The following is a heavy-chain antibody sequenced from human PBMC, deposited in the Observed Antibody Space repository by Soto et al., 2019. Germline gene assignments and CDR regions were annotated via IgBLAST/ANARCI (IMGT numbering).Heavy chain of an antibody. CDR2: IIPILGIA. CDR3: ARDYGDYFYYYYMDV. J-gene: IGHJ6*03. Sequence: ASVKGSRKGSGGTFSSYNIRRGRQGPWQGLEWMGRIIPILGIANYAQKFQGRVTITADKSTSTAYMGLSSLRSEDTAVYYCARDYGDYFYYYYMDVWGKGTTVTVSS. CDR1: GGTFSSYN. D-gene: IGHD4-17*01. V-gene: IGHV1-69*04.